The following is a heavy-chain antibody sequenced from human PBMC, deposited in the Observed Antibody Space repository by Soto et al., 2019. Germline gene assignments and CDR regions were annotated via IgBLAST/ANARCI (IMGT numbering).Heavy chain of an antibody. J-gene: IGHJ5*02. D-gene: IGHD5-12*01. CDR2: TYPGDSDT. CDR3: ARSGVVATIGDGNWFDP. Sequence: GESLKISCKGSGYSFTSYWIGWVRQMPGKGLEWMGITYPGDSDTRYSPSFQGQVTISADKSISTAYLQWSSLKASDTAMYYCARSGVVATIGDGNWFDPWGQGTLVTVSS. CDR1: GYSFTSYW. V-gene: IGHV5-51*01.